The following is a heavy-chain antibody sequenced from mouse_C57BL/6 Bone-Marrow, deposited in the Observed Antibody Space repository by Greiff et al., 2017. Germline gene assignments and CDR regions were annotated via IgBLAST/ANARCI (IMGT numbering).Heavy chain of an antibody. Sequence: EVKLMESGPGLVKPSQSLSLTCSVTGYSITSGYYWNWIRQFPGNKLEWMGYISYDGSNNYNPSLKNRISITRDTSKNQFFLKLNSVTTEDTATYDCARHSSGYLYAMDYWGQGTSVTVSS. CDR1: GYSITSGYY. CDR3: ARHSSGYLYAMDY. J-gene: IGHJ4*01. CDR2: ISYDGSN. V-gene: IGHV3-6*01. D-gene: IGHD3-2*02.